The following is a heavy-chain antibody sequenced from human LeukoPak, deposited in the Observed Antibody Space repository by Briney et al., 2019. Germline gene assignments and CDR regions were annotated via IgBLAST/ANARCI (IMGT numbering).Heavy chain of an antibody. V-gene: IGHV3-21*01. CDR1: GFTFSSYS. CDR3: ARVTMVRGVHPLTLDY. D-gene: IGHD3-10*01. Sequence: GGSLRLSCAASGFTFSSYSMNWVRQAPGKGLEWVSSISSSSYIYYADSVKGRFTISRDNAKNSLYLQMNSLRAEDTAVYYCARVTMVRGVHPLTLDYWGQGTLVTVSS. J-gene: IGHJ4*02. CDR2: ISSSSYI.